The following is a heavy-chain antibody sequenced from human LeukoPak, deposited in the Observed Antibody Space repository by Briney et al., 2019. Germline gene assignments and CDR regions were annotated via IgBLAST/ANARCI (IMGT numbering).Heavy chain of an antibody. CDR3: AREAYYDSSGYYPNF. CDR1: GFTFSSYW. V-gene: IGHV3-74*01. CDR2: INSDGSST. Sequence: GGSLRLSCAASGFTFSSYWMHWVRHAPGKGLVWVSRINSDGSSTSYADSVKGRFTISRDNAKNTLYLQMNSLRAEDTAVYYCAREAYYDSSGYYPNFWGQGTLVTVSS. D-gene: IGHD3-22*01. J-gene: IGHJ4*02.